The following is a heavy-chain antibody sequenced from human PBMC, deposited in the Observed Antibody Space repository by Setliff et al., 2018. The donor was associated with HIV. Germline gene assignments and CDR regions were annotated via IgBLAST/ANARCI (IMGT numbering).Heavy chain of an antibody. Sequence: PSETLSLTCTVSGGSISSRSYYGGWIRQPPGKGLEWIGYIYYYSGRTYYNPSLKSRVTISLDTSNNQFSVRLTSVTAADTTIYYCSRLYYNFWTGHRAFFNYWGQGTLVTVSS. CDR2: IYYYSGRT. D-gene: IGHD3-3*01. CDR3: SRLYYNFWTGHRAFFNY. CDR1: GGSISSRSYY. V-gene: IGHV4-39*01. J-gene: IGHJ4*02.